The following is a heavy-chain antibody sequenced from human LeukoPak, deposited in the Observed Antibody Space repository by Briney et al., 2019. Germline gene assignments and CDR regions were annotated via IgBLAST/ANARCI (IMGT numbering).Heavy chain of an antibody. V-gene: IGHV1-24*01. D-gene: IGHD3-10*01. J-gene: IGHJ3*02. Sequence: MHXVRQAPGKGLEWMGGFDPEDGETIYAQKFQGRVTMTEDTSTDTAYMELSSLRSEDTAVYYCATERSGSYYNGDAAFDIWGQGTMVTVSS. CDR3: ATERSGSYYNGDAAFDI. CDR2: FDPEDGET.